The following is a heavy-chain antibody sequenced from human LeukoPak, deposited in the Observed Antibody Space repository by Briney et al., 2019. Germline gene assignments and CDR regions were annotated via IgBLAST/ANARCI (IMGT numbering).Heavy chain of an antibody. D-gene: IGHD3-3*01. V-gene: IGHV1-46*01. Sequence: ASVKVSCKASGYTFTSYYMHWVRQAPGQGLEWMGIINPSGGSTSYAQKFQGRVTMTRDMSTSTVYMELSSLRSEDTAVYYCARVSYDFWSGYYTYYYYYMDVWGKGTTVTVSS. CDR1: GYTFTSYY. CDR2: INPSGGST. J-gene: IGHJ6*03. CDR3: ARVSYDFWSGYYTYYYYYMDV.